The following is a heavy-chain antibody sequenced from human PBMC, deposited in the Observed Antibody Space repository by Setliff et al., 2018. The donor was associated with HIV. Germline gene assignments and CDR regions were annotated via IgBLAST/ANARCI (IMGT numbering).Heavy chain of an antibody. J-gene: IGHJ6*03. D-gene: IGHD6-13*01. CDR3: ARHKDPPGSRWIFYYYYMDL. V-gene: IGHV4-39*01. Sequence: SETLSLTCTVSGGSISSGGYYWSWIRQHPGKGLEWIGYIYYSGSTYYNPSLSSRLTISVDTSKNQVSLRLSSVTAADTGVYYCARHKDPPGSRWIFYYYYMDLWGGGTTVTVSS. CDR2: IYYSGST. CDR1: GGSISSGGYY.